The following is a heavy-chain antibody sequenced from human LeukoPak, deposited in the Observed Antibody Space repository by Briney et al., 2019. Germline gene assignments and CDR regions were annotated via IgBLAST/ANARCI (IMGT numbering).Heavy chain of an antibody. J-gene: IGHJ4*02. D-gene: IGHD6-6*01. CDR3: VRGGSSSSGPSDY. V-gene: IGHV3-21*01. Sequence: SGGSLRLSCAASGFTFGSSSMTWVRQAPGKGLEWVSSISGRSDYIYYADSVRGRFTISRDNAENSLYLQMNSLRAEDTALYFCVRGGSSSSGPSDYWGQGTLVTVSS. CDR2: ISGRSDYI. CDR1: GFTFGSSS.